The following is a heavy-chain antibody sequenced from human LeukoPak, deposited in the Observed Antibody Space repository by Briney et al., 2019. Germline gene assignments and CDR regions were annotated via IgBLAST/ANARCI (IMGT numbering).Heavy chain of an antibody. D-gene: IGHD6-13*01. Sequence: GGSLRLSCAASGFTFDDYGMSWVRQAPGKGLEWVSGINWNGGSTGYADSVKGRFTISRDNAKNSLYLQMNSLRAEDTAVYYCARDPIAAAGTYYYYYMDVWGKGTTVTVSS. CDR3: ARDPIAAAGTYYYYYMDV. CDR1: GFTFDDYG. J-gene: IGHJ6*03. CDR2: INWNGGST. V-gene: IGHV3-20*04.